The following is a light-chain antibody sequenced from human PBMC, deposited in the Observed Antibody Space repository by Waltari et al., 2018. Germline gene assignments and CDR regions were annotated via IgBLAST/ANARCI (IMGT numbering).Light chain of an antibody. J-gene: IGLJ3*02. V-gene: IGLV2-23*02. CDR3: CSYAGTSSWV. Sequence: SALTKPASMSGSPGHSITISCAGTGEEDGGYNLVSWYQQHPGKAPKLIIFEVPKRPSGVSYRFSGSRSGNTASLTLSGLQPEDEAAYYCCSYAGTSSWVFGGGTNVTVL. CDR2: EVP. CDR1: GEEDGGYNL.